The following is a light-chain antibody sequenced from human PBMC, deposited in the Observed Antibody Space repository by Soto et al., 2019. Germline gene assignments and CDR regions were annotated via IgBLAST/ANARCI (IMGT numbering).Light chain of an antibody. Sequence: DIQMTQSTSTLSASVGDRVTITCRASESIDSWLAWHQQKPGRAPKLLIYAASSLQSGVPSRFSGSGSGTDFTLTISSLQPEDFATYYCQQSYSTPPTFGQGTKVDIK. J-gene: IGKJ1*01. CDR3: QQSYSTPPT. CDR2: AAS. CDR1: ESIDSW. V-gene: IGKV1-39*01.